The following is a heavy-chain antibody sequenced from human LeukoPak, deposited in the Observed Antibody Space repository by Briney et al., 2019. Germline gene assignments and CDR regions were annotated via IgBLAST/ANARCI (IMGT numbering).Heavy chain of an antibody. D-gene: IGHD3-9*01. J-gene: IGHJ4*02. Sequence: ASVKVSCKASGYTFTGDYMHWVRQAPGQGLEWMGWINPNSGGTNYAQKFQGRVTMTRDTSISTAYMELSRLRSDDTAVYYCARAVGRGHYDILTGYYFDYFDYWGQGTLVTVSS. V-gene: IGHV1-2*02. CDR1: GYTFTGDY. CDR2: INPNSGGT. CDR3: ARAVGRGHYDILTGYYFDYFDY.